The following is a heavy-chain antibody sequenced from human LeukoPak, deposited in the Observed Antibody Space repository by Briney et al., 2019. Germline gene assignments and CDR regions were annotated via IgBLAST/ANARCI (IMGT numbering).Heavy chain of an antibody. J-gene: IGHJ6*03. Sequence: GGSLRLSCAASGFTFSDYYISWIRQAPGKGLEWVSYISSSGSSIQYADSVKGRFTISRDNAKNSLFLQMNSLRAEDTAVYYCASDGTPYYYYYMDVWGKGTTVTVSS. CDR1: GFTFSDYY. V-gene: IGHV3-11*04. CDR2: ISSSGSSI. CDR3: ASDGTPYYYYYMDV.